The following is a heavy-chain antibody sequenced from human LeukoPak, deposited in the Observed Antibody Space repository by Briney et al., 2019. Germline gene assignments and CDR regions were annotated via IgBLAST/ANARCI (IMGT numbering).Heavy chain of an antibody. J-gene: IGHJ5*02. CDR3: VRSKSSIADRGSSLWFDP. V-gene: IGHV4-31*03. CDR2: IYYSGST. D-gene: IGHD6-6*01. CDR1: GGSISSGGYY. Sequence: SETLSLTCTVSGGSISSGGYYWSWIRQHPGKGLEWIGYIYYSGSTYYNPSLKSRVTISVDTSKNQFSLKLSSVTAADTAVYYCVRSKSSIADRGSSLWFDPWGQGTLVTVSS.